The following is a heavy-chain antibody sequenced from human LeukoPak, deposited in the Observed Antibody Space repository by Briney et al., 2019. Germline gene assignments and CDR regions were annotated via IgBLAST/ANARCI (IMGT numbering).Heavy chain of an antibody. Sequence: ASVKVSCKASGYTFTTYDVSWVRQAPGQGLEWVGWMNPHSGNTGYAHKFQGRVTMTTDTSINTAYMELTSLTSDDTAVYYCATDGSRDWGLAYWGQGTLVAVSS. D-gene: IGHD2-21*01. CDR2: MNPHSGNT. CDR1: GYTFTTYD. J-gene: IGHJ4*02. CDR3: ATDGSRDWGLAY. V-gene: IGHV1-8*01.